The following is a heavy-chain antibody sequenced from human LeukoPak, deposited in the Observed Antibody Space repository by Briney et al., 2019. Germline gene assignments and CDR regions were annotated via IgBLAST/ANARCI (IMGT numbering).Heavy chain of an antibody. CDR2: ISGSGGST. CDR1: GFTFSSYA. D-gene: IGHD6-13*01. J-gene: IGHJ5*02. CDR3: AKDSSIAAAGANWFDP. V-gene: IGHV3-23*01. Sequence: PGGSLRLSCVASGFTFSSYAMTWVRQTPGKGLEWVPVISGSGGSTFYADSVEGRFTISRDNSKNTLYLQMNSLRAEDTAVYYCAKDSSIAAAGANWFDPWGQGTLVTVSS.